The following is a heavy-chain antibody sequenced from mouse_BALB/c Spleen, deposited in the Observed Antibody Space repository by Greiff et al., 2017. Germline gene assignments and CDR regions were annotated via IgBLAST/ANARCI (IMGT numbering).Heavy chain of an antibody. V-gene: IGHV7-3*02. J-gene: IGHJ2*01. CDR1: GFTFTDYY. CDR3: ARDSIYDGYYPYYFDY. Sequence: EVQLVESGGGLVQSGGSLRLSCATSGFTFTDYYMSWVRQPPGKALEWLGFIRNKANGYTTEYSASVKGRFTISRDNSQSILYLQMNTLRAEDSATYYCARDSIYDGYYPYYFDYWGQGTTLTVSS. CDR2: IRNKANGYTT. D-gene: IGHD2-3*01.